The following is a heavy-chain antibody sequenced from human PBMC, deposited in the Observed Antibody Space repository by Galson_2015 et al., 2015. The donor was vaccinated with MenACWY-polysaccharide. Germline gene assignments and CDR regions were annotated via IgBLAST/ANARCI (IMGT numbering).Heavy chain of an antibody. CDR1: GSRFSNSG. V-gene: IGHV3-33*01. J-gene: IGHJ3*02. CDR2: IQYDGSNK. CDR3: AREGSRIVFHAFDI. D-gene: IGHD2-2*01. Sequence: SLRLSCAASGSRFSNSGMHWVRQAPGKGLEWVAVIQYDGSNKVYADPVKGRFTISRENSKNTVCLEMNTLGVEDTAVYYCAREGSRIVFHAFDIWGQGTMVTVSS.